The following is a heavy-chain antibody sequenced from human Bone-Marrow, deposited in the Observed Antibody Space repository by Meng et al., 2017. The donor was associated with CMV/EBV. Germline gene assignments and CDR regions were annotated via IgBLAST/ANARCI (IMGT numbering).Heavy chain of an antibody. CDR3: AKDISRVAVAGADY. CDR2: ISSSGSTI. CDR1: GFTFSDYY. Sequence: GESLKISCAASGFTFSDYYMSRIRQAPGKGLEWVSYISSSGSTIYYADSVKGRFTISRDDAKNSLYLQMNSLRAEDTALYYCAKDISRVAVAGADYWGQGTLVTVSS. J-gene: IGHJ4*02. D-gene: IGHD6-19*01. V-gene: IGHV3-11*01.